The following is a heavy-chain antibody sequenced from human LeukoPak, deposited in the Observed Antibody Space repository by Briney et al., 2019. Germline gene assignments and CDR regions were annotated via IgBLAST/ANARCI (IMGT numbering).Heavy chain of an antibody. CDR3: AKDTGSGSYYKFLYMDV. D-gene: IGHD3-10*01. V-gene: IGHV3-9*03. Sequence: GGSLRLSCAASGFTFDDYAMHWVRQAPGKGLEWVSGISWNSGSIGYADSVQGRFTISRDNTKNILYLQMSSLRAEDMALYYCAKDTGSGSYYKFLYMDVWGKGTTVIVSS. CDR2: ISWNSGSI. CDR1: GFTFDDYA. J-gene: IGHJ6*03.